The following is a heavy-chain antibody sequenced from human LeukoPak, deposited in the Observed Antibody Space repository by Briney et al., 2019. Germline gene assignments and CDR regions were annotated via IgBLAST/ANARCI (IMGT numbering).Heavy chain of an antibody. Sequence: SETLSLTCAVYGGSFSGYYWSWIRQPLGKGLEWIGEINHSGSTNYNPSLKSRVTISVDTSKNQFSLKLSSVTAADTAVYYCARHKWRWTFDYWGQGTLVTVSS. CDR3: ARHKWRWTFDY. V-gene: IGHV4-34*01. J-gene: IGHJ4*02. CDR1: GGSFSGYY. CDR2: INHSGST. D-gene: IGHD2-15*01.